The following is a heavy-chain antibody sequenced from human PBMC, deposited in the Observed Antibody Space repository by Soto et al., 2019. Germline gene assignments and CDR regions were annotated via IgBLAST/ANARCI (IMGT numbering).Heavy chain of an antibody. D-gene: IGHD2-15*01. CDR1: GGSISSGAYY. Sequence: SETLSLTCTVSGGSISSGAYYWSWIRQHPGKGLEWIGCIYYSGSTYYNPSLKSRVTISVDTSKNQFSLKLSSVTAADTAVYYCARDAVDCSGGSCQYWYFDLWGRGTLVTVSS. CDR2: IYYSGST. CDR3: ARDAVDCSGGSCQYWYFDL. J-gene: IGHJ2*01. V-gene: IGHV4-31*03.